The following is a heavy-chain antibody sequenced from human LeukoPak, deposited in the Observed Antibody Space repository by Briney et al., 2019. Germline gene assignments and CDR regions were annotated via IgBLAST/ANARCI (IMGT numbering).Heavy chain of an antibody. V-gene: IGHV3-7*01. CDR1: GFTFSSYW. D-gene: IGHD6-6*01. Sequence: GGSLRLSCAASGFTFSSYWMSWVRQAPGKGLEWVANIKQDGSEKYYVDSVKGRFTISRDNAKNSLYLQMNSLRAEDTAVYYCARAPLTYIAARPIYYFDYWGQGTLVTVSS. J-gene: IGHJ4*02. CDR3: ARAPLTYIAARPIYYFDY. CDR2: IKQDGSEK.